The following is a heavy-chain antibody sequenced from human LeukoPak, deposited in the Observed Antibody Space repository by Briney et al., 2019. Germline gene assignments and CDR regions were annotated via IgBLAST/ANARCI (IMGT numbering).Heavy chain of an antibody. D-gene: IGHD3-9*01. CDR3: ARAGPGLYDILTGYYY. J-gene: IGHJ4*02. Sequence: PSETLSLTCAVSGYSISSGYYWGWIRQPPGKGLEWIGSIYHSGSTYYNPSLKSRVTILVDTSKNQFSLKLSSVTAADTAVYYCARAGPGLYDILTGYYYWGQGTLVTVSS. V-gene: IGHV4-38-2*01. CDR2: IYHSGST. CDR1: GYSISSGYY.